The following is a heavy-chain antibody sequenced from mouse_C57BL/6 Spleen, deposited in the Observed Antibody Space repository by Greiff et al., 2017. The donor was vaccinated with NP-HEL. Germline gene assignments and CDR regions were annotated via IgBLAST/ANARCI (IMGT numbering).Heavy chain of an antibody. D-gene: IGHD2-4*01. CDR2: ISNGGGST. Sequence: EVKLVESGGGLVQPGGSLKLSCAASGFTFSDYYMYWVRQTPEKRLEWVAYISNGGGSTYYPDTVKGRFTISRDNAKNTLYLQMSRLKSEDSAMYYCARWDYDENWYVDIWGTGTTVTVSS. J-gene: IGHJ1*03. V-gene: IGHV5-12*01. CDR3: ARWDYDENWYVDI. CDR1: GFTFSDYY.